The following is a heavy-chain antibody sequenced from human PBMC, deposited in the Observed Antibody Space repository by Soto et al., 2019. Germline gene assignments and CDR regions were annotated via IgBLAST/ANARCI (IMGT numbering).Heavy chain of an antibody. J-gene: IGHJ4*01. CDR2: VKQDGSEE. D-gene: IGHD5-18*01. CDR1: GFIFSNAA. CDR3: AALDTAMIKTAGY. V-gene: IGHV3-7*01. Sequence: PGGSLRLSCAASGFIFSNAAMHWVRQAPGKGLEWVANVKQDGSEEYYVDSVKGRFTISRDNAKNSLYLQMNSLRAEDTAVYYCAALDTAMIKTAGYWGQGTLVTVSS.